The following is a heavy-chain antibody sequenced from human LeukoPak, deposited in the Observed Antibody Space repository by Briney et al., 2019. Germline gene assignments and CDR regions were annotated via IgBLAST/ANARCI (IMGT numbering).Heavy chain of an antibody. CDR2: VWSDGSNK. CDR1: GFTFSRYG. V-gene: IGHV3-30*02. CDR3: AKDPAPGQWLRSSFDY. J-gene: IGHJ4*02. Sequence: PGGSLRLSCAASGFTFSRYGMHWVRQAPGKGLEWVAVVWSDGSNKYYADSVKGRFTISRDNSKNTLYLQMNSLRAEDTAVYYCAKDPAPGQWLRSSFDYWGQGTLVTVSS. D-gene: IGHD5-12*01.